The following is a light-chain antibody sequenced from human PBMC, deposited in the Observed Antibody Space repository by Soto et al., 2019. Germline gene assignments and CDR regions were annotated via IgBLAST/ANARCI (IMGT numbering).Light chain of an antibody. CDR2: DVS. V-gene: IGKV1-5*01. CDR3: QQYNRYWT. J-gene: IGKJ1*01. CDR1: QSISSW. Sequence: DIQMPQSPSTLSASVGGRVTITCRASQSISSWLAWYQQKPGKAPKLLIYDVSSLESGVPSRFSGSGSETEFTLTISSLFPDDFATYYCQQYNRYWTFGQGTKVDIK.